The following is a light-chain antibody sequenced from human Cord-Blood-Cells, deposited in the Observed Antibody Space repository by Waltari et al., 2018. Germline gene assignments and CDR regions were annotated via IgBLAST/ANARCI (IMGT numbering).Light chain of an antibody. CDR3: MQALQTPRT. J-gene: IGKJ1*01. V-gene: IGKV2-28*01. Sequence: DIVMTQSPLSLHVTPGEPASISCRSCPSLLHSNGYNYLAWYLPKPGQSPHLLSYLGSKRASGGPDRFSGSGSGTDVTLKISRVEAGDVGVYYGMQALQTPRTFGQGTKVEIK. CDR1: PSLLHSNGYNY. CDR2: LGS.